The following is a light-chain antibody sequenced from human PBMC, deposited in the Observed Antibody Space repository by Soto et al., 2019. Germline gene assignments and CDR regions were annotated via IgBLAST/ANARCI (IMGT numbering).Light chain of an antibody. CDR1: QSVSRNY. Sequence: EVGLTQSPGTLSLSPGGRATLSCRASQSVSRNYVAWYQQKPGQAPRLLIYGASSRASGIPDRFSGSGSGADFTLTISSLEPEDFAVYYCQQRSNWPITFGQGTRLEIK. V-gene: IGKV3D-20*02. J-gene: IGKJ5*01. CDR2: GAS. CDR3: QQRSNWPIT.